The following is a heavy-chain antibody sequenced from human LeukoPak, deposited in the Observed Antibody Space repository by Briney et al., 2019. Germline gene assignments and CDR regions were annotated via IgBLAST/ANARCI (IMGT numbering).Heavy chain of an antibody. CDR2: ISAYNGDT. V-gene: IGHV1-18*04. D-gene: IGHD2-2*01. J-gene: IGHJ3*02. Sequence: GASVKVSCKASGYTFTSYGISWVRQAPGQGLEWMGWISAYNGDTNYAEKIQGRVTMTTDTSTTTAYMELMSLRSDDTAVYYCAELQGGSTSPDAFDIWGQGTMVTVSS. CDR3: AELQGGSTSPDAFDI. CDR1: GYTFTSYG.